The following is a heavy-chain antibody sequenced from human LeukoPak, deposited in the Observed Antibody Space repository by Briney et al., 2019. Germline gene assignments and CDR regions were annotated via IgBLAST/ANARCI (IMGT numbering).Heavy chain of an antibody. D-gene: IGHD5-12*01. CDR3: ARRGIVATNHYYYYYGMDV. J-gene: IGHJ6*02. CDR1: GYTFTSYG. Sequence: ASVKVSCKASGYTFTSYGISWVRQAPGQGLEWMGWISAYNGNTNYAQKFQGRVTITADKSTSTAYMELSSLRSEDTAVYYCARRGIVATNHYYYYYGMDVWGQGTTVTVSS. CDR2: ISAYNGNT. V-gene: IGHV1-18*01.